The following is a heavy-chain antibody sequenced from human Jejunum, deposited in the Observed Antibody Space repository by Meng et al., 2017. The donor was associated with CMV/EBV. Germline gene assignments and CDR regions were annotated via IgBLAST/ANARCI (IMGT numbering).Heavy chain of an antibody. D-gene: IGHD3-10*01. CDR3: ARGSGGMTAFDS. CDR2: MYRSGPP. Sequence: CTVSRYSINNGDYSCSWIRQHPGKGLECIGSMYRSGPPSPTPSLRGRFVISIDTSKNQFSLNVNSMTAADTAVYYCARGSGGMTAFDSWGQGTLVTVSS. J-gene: IGHJ4*02. V-gene: IGHV4-31*03. CDR1: RYSINNGDYS.